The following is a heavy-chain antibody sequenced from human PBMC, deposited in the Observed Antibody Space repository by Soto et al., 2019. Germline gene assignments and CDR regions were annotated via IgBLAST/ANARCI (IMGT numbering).Heavy chain of an antibody. J-gene: IGHJ5*02. Sequence: SGPTLVNPTQPLTLTCTFSGFSLSTSGVGVGWVRQPPGKALEWLALIYWNDDKRYSPSLKSRLTITKDTSKNQVVLTMTNMDPVDTATYYCAHAVRGVIITTFGPWGQGTQVTVSS. D-gene: IGHD3-10*01. CDR3: AHAVRGVIITTFGP. CDR1: GFSLSTSGVG. V-gene: IGHV2-5*01. CDR2: IYWNDDK.